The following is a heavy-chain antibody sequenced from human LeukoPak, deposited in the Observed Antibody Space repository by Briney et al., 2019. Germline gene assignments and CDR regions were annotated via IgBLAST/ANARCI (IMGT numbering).Heavy chain of an antibody. CDR3: ARAALDV. J-gene: IGHJ6*04. Sequence: GASVKVSCKASGYTFIGYYMYWVRQAPGQGLEWMGGIIPIFGTTNYAQKFQGRVTITADKSTITAYMELSRLRSDDTAVYYCARAALDVWGKGTTVTVSS. CDR2: IIPIFGTT. V-gene: IGHV1-69*06. CDR1: GYTFIGYY.